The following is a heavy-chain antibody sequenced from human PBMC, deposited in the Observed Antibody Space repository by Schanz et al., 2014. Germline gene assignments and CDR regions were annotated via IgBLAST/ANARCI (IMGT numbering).Heavy chain of an antibody. CDR1: GGSISSGGYY. J-gene: IGHJ4*02. V-gene: IGHV4-31*03. D-gene: IGHD6-13*01. CDR3: ARGRQQLGSFDY. Sequence: QVQLQESGPGLVKPSQTLSLTCTVSGGSISSGGYYWSWIRQHPGKGLEWIGYIYDGGSTYYNPSLKSRDPMSVETSKNQFSLNLSSVTAADTAVYYCARGRQQLGSFDYWGPGTLVTV. CDR2: IYDGGST.